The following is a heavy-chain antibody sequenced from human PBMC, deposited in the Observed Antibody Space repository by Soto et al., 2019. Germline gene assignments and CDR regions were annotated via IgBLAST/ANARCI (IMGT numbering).Heavy chain of an antibody. V-gene: IGHV3-30*03. Sequence: VQLVESGGGVVQPGRSLRLSCAASGFTFSDYAMHWVRQAPGKGLEWVAVVSHDGRNTHYADSVKGRFTISRDSSKSTVSLEMPSVRAEDTGVFYCARWGRGWLGASGVNCWGQGALFTCSS. CDR2: VSHDGRNT. CDR3: ARWGRGWLGASGVNC. J-gene: IGHJ1*01. CDR1: GFTFSDYA. D-gene: IGHD6-19*01.